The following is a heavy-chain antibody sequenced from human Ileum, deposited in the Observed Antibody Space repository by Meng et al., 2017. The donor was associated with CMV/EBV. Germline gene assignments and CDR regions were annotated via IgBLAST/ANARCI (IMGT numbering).Heavy chain of an antibody. V-gene: IGHV3-74*01. CDR3: SRGLSGSDDY. D-gene: IGHD1-26*01. J-gene: IGHJ4*02. CDR1: GFTFSNYW. CDR2: INSDGSIT. Sequence: GESLKISCVASGFTFSNYWMHRVRQAPGKGLVWVSRINSDGSITTYADSVKGRFTISRDNAKNTLFLQMNSLRADDTALYYCSRGLSGSDDYWGQGTLVTVSS.